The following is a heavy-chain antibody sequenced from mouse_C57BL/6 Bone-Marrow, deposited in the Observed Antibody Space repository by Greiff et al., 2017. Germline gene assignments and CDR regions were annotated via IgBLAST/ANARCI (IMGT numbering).Heavy chain of an antibody. CDR1: GYTFTSYW. CDR2: INPSNGGT. CDR3: ARPPYYSNTPFAY. Sequence: QVQLQQSGTELVKPGASVKLSCKAFGYTFTSYWMHWVKQRPGQGLEWIGNINPSNGGTNYNEKFKSKATLTVDKSSSTAYMQLSSLTSEDSAVYYCARPPYYSNTPFAYWGQGTLVTVSA. D-gene: IGHD2-5*01. J-gene: IGHJ3*01. V-gene: IGHV1-53*01.